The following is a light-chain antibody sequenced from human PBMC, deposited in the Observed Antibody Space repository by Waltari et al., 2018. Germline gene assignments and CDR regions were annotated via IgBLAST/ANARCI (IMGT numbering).Light chain of an antibody. CDR2: KAS. CDR3: QKYDNYPWT. J-gene: IGKJ1*01. Sequence: DIQMTQSTSTLSASVGDRVTVTCRASQSISTWLAWYQQKPGKAPKLLIYKASTLEGGVPSRFSGSGSGTEFTLTISSLQPDDFASYYCQKYDNYPWTFGQGTKVEIK. V-gene: IGKV1-5*03. CDR1: QSISTW.